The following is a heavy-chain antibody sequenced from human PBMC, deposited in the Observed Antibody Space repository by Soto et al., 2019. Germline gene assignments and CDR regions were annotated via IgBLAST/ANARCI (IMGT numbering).Heavy chain of an antibody. D-gene: IGHD3-3*01. CDR3: AKGLYGQYYDFWSVPIDY. J-gene: IGHJ4*02. V-gene: IGHV3-30-3*01. CDR2: ISYDGSNK. CDR1: GFTFSSYA. Sequence: GGSLRLSCAASGFTFSSYAMHWVRQAPGKGLEWVAVISYDGSNKYYADSVKGRFTISRDNSKNTLYLQMNSLRAEDTAVYYCAKGLYGQYYDFWSVPIDYWGQGTLVTVSS.